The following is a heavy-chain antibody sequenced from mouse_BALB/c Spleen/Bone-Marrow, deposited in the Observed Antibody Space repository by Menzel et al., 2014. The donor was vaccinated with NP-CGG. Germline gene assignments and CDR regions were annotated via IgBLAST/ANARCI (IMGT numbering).Heavy chain of an antibody. D-gene: IGHD2-4*01. Sequence: QVHVKQSGAELVRPGASVKPQACKASGYMFTSFWMNWVKQRPGQGLEWIGNISPSDGYTNYNQKFKDKATLTVDKSSSTAYMQLSSPTSEDSAVYYCVRAGTMITTWVDYWGQGTTLTVSS. J-gene: IGHJ2*01. CDR2: ISPSDGYT. V-gene: IGHV1-69*02. CDR3: VRAGTMITTWVDY. CDR1: GYMFTSFW.